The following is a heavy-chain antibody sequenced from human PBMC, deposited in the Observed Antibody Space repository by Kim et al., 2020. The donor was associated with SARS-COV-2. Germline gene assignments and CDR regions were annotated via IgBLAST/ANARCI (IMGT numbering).Heavy chain of an antibody. J-gene: IGHJ3*02. CDR1: GGSISSSSYY. Sequence: SETLSLTCTVSGGSISSSSYYWGWIRQPPGKGLEWIGSIYYSGSTYYNPSLKSRVTISVDTSKNQFSLKLSSVTAADTAVYYCARGGWFSSDAFDIWGQG. CDR2: IYYSGST. V-gene: IGHV4-39*01. D-gene: IGHD2-15*01. CDR3: ARGGWFSSDAFDI.